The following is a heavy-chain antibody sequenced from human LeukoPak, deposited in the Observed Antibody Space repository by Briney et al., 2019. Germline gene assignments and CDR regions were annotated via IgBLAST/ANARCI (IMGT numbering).Heavy chain of an antibody. CDR3: ARDREAVAGTENYYYGMDV. CDR1: GGTFSSYA. CDR2: IIPILGIA. D-gene: IGHD6-19*01. Sequence: SVKVSCTASGGTFSSYAISWVRQAPGQGLEWMGRIIPILGIANYAQKFQGRVTITADKSTSTAYMELSSLRSEDTAVYYCARDREAVAGTENYYYGMDVWGQGTTVTVSS. J-gene: IGHJ6*02. V-gene: IGHV1-69*04.